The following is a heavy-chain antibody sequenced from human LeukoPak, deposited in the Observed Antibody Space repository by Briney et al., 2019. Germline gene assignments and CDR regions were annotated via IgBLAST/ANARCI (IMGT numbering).Heavy chain of an antibody. CDR1: GFTLSSYG. CDR3: AKFRIVVVPAADAFDY. Sequence: PGGSLRLSCAASGFTLSSYGMHCVRQAPGKGLGWVAFIRYDGSNKYYADSVKGRFTISRDNSKNTLYLQMNSVRAQDTAVYYCAKFRIVVVPAADAFDYWGQGTLVTVSS. CDR2: IRYDGSNK. V-gene: IGHV3-30*02. D-gene: IGHD2-2*01. J-gene: IGHJ4*02.